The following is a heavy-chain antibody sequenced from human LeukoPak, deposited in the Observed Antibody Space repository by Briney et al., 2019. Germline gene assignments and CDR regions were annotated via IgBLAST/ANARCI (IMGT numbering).Heavy chain of an antibody. CDR3: ARYYGSGRVLDY. V-gene: IGHV4-39*01. J-gene: IGHJ4*02. D-gene: IGHD3-10*01. Sequence: TFNSYWMIWVRQAPGKGLEWIGSIYYSGSTYYNPSLKSRVTISVDTSKNQFSLKLSSVTAADTAVYYCARYYGSGRVLDYWGQGTLVTVSS. CDR2: IYYSGST. CDR1: TFNSYW.